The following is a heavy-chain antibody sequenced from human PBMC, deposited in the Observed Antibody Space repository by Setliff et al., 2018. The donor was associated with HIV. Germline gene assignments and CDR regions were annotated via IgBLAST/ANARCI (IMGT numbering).Heavy chain of an antibody. D-gene: IGHD4-17*01. CDR1: GGSISSYY. Sequence: PSETLSLTCTVSGGSISSYYWSWIRQPPGKGLEWIGYIYTSGSTNYNPSLKSRVTISVDTSKNQFSLKLSSVTAADTAVYYCARDRDYETALYHYYYYMDVWGKGTTVTVSS. CDR2: IYTSGST. J-gene: IGHJ6*03. CDR3: ARDRDYETALYHYYYYMDV. V-gene: IGHV4-4*09.